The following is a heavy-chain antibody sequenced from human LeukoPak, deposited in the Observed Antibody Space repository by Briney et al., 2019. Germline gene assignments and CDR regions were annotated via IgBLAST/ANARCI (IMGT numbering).Heavy chain of an antibody. V-gene: IGHV3-48*04. CDR2: ISSSSSPI. CDR3: ARVAGPKPVDY. CDR1: GFSFSNYS. J-gene: IGHJ4*02. D-gene: IGHD1-14*01. Sequence: PGGSLRLSCAASGFSFSNYSMNWVRQAPGKGLEWVSYISSSSSPIYYADSVKGRFTISRDNAKNSLYLQMNSLRAEDTAVYDCARVAGPKPVDYWGQGTLVSVSS.